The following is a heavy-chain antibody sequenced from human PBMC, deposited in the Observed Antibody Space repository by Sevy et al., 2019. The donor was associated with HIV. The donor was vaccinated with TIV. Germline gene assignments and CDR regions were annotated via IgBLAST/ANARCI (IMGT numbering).Heavy chain of an antibody. J-gene: IGHJ4*02. CDR2: INHSGST. CDR3: AREGGGAISANFDY. CDR1: GGSFSGYY. Sequence: SETLSLTCAVYGGSFSGYYRSWIRQPPGKGLEWIGEINHSGSTNYNPSLKSRVTISVDTSKNQFSLKLSSVTAADTAVYYCAREGGGAISANFDYWGQGTLVTVSS. V-gene: IGHV4-34*01. D-gene: IGHD2-2*02.